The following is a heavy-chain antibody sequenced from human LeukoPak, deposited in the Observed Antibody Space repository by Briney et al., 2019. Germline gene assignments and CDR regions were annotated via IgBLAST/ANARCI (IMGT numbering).Heavy chain of an antibody. J-gene: IGHJ5*02. CDR2: ISGNGGRI. D-gene: IGHD2-15*01. Sequence: GRSPRLSCAASGFTFSSYAMSWVRQAPGKGLEWVSIISGNGGRIYYADSVKGRFTISRDNSRNTLYLQMNSLRAEDTAVYYCATTACGASCYSRLNWFDPWGQGTLVTVSS. CDR3: ATTACGASCYSRLNWFDP. V-gene: IGHV3-23*01. CDR1: GFTFSSYA.